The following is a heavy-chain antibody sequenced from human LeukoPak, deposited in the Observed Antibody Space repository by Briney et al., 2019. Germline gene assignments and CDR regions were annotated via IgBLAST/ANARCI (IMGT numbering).Heavy chain of an antibody. Sequence: SVKVSCKASGGTFSSYAISWVRQAPGQGLEWMGRIIPILGIANYAQKFQGRVTITADKSTSTPYMELSSLRSEDTAVYYCARVMTTVTTIWFDPWGQGTLVTVSS. D-gene: IGHD4-17*01. J-gene: IGHJ5*02. CDR1: GGTFSSYA. V-gene: IGHV1-69*04. CDR2: IIPILGIA. CDR3: ARVMTTVTTIWFDP.